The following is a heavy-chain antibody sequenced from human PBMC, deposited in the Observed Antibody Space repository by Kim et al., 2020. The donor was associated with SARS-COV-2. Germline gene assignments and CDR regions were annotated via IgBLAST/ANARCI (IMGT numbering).Heavy chain of an antibody. CDR1: GGSISSSSYY. CDR3: ARDLGTMIVVVIANWFDP. V-gene: IGHV4-39*07. Sequence: SETLSLTCTVSGGSISSSSYYWGWIRQPPGKGLEWIGSIYYSGSTYYNPSLKSRVTISVDTSKNQFSLKLSSVTAADTAVYYCARDLGTMIVVVIANWFDPWDQGTLVTVSS. D-gene: IGHD3-22*01. CDR2: IYYSGST. J-gene: IGHJ5*02.